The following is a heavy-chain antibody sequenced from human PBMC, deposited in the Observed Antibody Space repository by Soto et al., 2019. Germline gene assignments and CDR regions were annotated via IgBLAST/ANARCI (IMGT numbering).Heavy chain of an antibody. D-gene: IGHD6-13*01. CDR1: GGTFSSYT. Sequence: SVKVSCKASGGTFSSYTISWVRQAPGQGLEWMGRIIPILGIANYAQKFQGRVTITADKSTSTAYMELSSLRSEDTAVYYCARASSSWATLNFDYWGQGTLVTVSS. V-gene: IGHV1-69*02. J-gene: IGHJ4*02. CDR3: ARASSSWATLNFDY. CDR2: IIPILGIA.